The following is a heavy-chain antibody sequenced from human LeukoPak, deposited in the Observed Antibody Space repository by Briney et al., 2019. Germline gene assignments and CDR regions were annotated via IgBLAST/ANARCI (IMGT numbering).Heavy chain of an antibody. Sequence: SETLSLTCTVSGGSISSYYWSWIRQPPGKGLEWIGYIYTSGSTNYNPSLKSRVTISVDTSKNQFSLKLSSVTAADTAVYYCGRPLGGWFDPWGQGTLVTVSS. CDR1: GGSISSYY. CDR3: GRPLGGWFDP. V-gene: IGHV4-4*09. J-gene: IGHJ5*02. CDR2: IYTSGST.